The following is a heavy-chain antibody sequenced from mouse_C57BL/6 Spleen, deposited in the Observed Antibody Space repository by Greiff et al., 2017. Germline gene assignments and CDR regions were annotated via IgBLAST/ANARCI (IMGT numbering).Heavy chain of an antibody. Sequence: EVKLMESGGDLVKPGGSLKLSCAASGFTFSSYGTSWVRQTPDKRLEWVATISSGGSYTYYPDSVKGRFTISRDNAKNTLYLQMRSLKSEDTAMYYCARQDYYGRSYRYFDVWGTGTTVTVSS. CDR3: ARQDYYGRSYRYFDV. V-gene: IGHV5-6*01. CDR1: GFTFSSYG. J-gene: IGHJ1*03. D-gene: IGHD1-1*01. CDR2: ISSGGSYT.